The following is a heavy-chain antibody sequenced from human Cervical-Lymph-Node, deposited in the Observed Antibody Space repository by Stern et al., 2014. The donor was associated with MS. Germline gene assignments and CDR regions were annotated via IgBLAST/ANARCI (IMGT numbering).Heavy chain of an antibody. CDR3: VRYGDYVDAFDM. D-gene: IGHD4-17*01. CDR2: IDPDDAET. V-gene: IGHV1-24*01. Sequence: VQLVESGAEVKKPGASVKVSCKVSGYSLTDLSIHWVRQPPGKGLEWMGGIDPDDAETIYAQQFQGRLTMTEDTSADTAYMELSSLRSEDTAVYYCVRYGDYVDAFDMWGQGTMVTVSS. J-gene: IGHJ3*02. CDR1: GYSLTDLS.